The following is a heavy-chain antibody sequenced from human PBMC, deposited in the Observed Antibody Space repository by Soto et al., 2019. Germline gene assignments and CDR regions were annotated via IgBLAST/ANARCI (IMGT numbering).Heavy chain of an antibody. CDR2: ISSSSSNI. Sequence: VQLAESGGGLVQPGGSLRLSCAASGFTLSSYAMNWVRQAPGKGLEWVSYISSSSSNIQYAGSVKGRFTISRDNAKNSLYLQMNSLGDDDTAVYFCARDCSLGNRWCRWFDPWGQGTLVTVSS. CDR3: ARDCSLGNRWCRWFDP. J-gene: IGHJ5*02. CDR1: GFTLSSYA. D-gene: IGHD2-8*02. V-gene: IGHV3-48*02.